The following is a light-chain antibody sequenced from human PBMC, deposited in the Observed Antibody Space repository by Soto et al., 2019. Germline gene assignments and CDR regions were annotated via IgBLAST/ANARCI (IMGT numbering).Light chain of an antibody. CDR3: HQRSSWPRT. CDR1: QSISGY. CDR2: DAS. V-gene: IGKV3-11*01. J-gene: IGKJ2*01. Sequence: EIVLTQSPATLSLSPGERATLSCRASQSISGYLAWYQQKPGQAPRLLSYDASNRSTGIRARFRGSGSGADFTLTISSQDPEEFAIYYCHQRSSWPRTFGQGNKLEI.